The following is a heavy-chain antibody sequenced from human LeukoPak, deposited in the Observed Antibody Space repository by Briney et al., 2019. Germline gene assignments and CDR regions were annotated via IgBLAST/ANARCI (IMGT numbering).Heavy chain of an antibody. J-gene: IGHJ3*02. V-gene: IGHV4-59*01. CDR1: GGPISSYY. Sequence: SETLSLTCTVSGGPISSYYWSWIRQPPGKGLEWIGYIYYSGSTDYNPSLKSRVTISVDTSKNQFSLKLSSVTAADTAVYYCARERNDAFDIWGQGTMVTVSS. D-gene: IGHD1-14*01. CDR3: ARERNDAFDI. CDR2: IYYSGST.